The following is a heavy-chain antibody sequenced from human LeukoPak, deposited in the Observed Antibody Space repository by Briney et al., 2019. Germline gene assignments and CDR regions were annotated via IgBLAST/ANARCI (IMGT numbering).Heavy chain of an antibody. Sequence: GGSLRLSCAASGLSFRFQSLSWVRQAPGKGLEWLSYISSDGSSTSYADSVKGRFTISRDDAKSSLFLQMNSLRVEDTAIYYCASADDFSSGSERGFEHWGQGSLVTVSS. J-gene: IGHJ4*02. CDR2: ISSDGSST. CDR3: ASADDFSSGSERGFEH. CDR1: GLSFRFQS. V-gene: IGHV3-48*01. D-gene: IGHD3-3*01.